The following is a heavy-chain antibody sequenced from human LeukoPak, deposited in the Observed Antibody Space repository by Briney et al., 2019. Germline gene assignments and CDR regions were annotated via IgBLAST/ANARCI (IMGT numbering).Heavy chain of an antibody. Sequence: PSETLSLTCTVSGGSISSSSYYWGWIRQPPGKGLEWIGSIYYSGSTYYNPSLKSRVTISLDTSKNQFSLKLSSVTAADTAVYYCARSFYSSSSQETDYWGQGTLVTVSS. CDR1: GGSISSSSYY. CDR3: ARSFYSSSSQETDY. J-gene: IGHJ4*02. CDR2: IYYSGST. D-gene: IGHD6-6*01. V-gene: IGHV4-39*01.